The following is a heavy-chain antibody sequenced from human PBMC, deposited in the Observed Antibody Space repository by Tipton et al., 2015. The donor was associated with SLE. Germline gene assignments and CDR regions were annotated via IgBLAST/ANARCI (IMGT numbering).Heavy chain of an antibody. Sequence: SLRLSCTASGFTFSSYAMHWVRQAPGKGLEWVSGISWNSGSIGYADSVKGRFTISRDNAKNSLYLQMNSLRAEDTALYYCAKDTWNEVGASYTVTGDGAFDIWGQGTMVTVSS. CDR1: GFTFSSYA. V-gene: IGHV3-9*01. CDR2: ISWNSGSI. D-gene: IGHD7-27*01. J-gene: IGHJ3*02. CDR3: AKDTWNEVGASYTVTGDGAFDI.